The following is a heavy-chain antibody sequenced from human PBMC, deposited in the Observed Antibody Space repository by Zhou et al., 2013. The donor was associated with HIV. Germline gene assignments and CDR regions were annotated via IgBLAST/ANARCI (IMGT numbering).Heavy chain of an antibody. D-gene: IGHD6-6*01. CDR3: ATKKQLAVGDAFDL. V-gene: IGHV1-69*04. Sequence: QVQLVQSGAEVRKPGSSVKVSCRVLGDTFRSSYAITWVRQAPGQGLEWMGTIIPFFGVPNYAQKFQGRVTITADKSTSTSYLELRSLRSEDTAVYYCATKKQLAVGDAFDLWGQGTMVTVSS. CDR2: IIPFFGVP. CDR1: GDTFRSSYA. J-gene: IGHJ3*01.